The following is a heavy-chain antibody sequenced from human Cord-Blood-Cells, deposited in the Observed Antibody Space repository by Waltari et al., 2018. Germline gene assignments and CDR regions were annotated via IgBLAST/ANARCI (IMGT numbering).Heavy chain of an antibody. CDR1: CGSISSGGYY. D-gene: IGHD2-2*02. J-gene: IGHJ4*02. V-gene: IGHV4-31*03. CDR2: IYYSGST. CDR3: ARDASGYCSSTSCYTGGSYFDY. Sequence: QVQLQESGPGLVKPSQTLSLTCTVSCGSISSGGYYCSWTRQHPGKGLEWIGYIYYSGSTYYNPSLKSRVTISVDTSKNRFSLKLSSVTAADTAVYYCARDASGYCSSTSCYTGGSYFDYWGQGTLVTVSS.